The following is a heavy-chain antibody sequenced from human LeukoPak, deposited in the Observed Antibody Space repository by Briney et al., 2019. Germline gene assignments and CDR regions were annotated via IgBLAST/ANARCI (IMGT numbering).Heavy chain of an antibody. CDR2: IKSKSDGGTT. CDR3: ATWGSYRG. Sequence: GGPLRLSCAASGFSFNDAWMSWVRQAPGKGLEWVGRIKSKSDGGTTDYAVPVKGRFTISRDDSKNTLYLQMNSLKTEDTAVYYCATWGSYRGWGQGSLVTVSS. D-gene: IGHD1-14*01. J-gene: IGHJ4*02. V-gene: IGHV3-15*01. CDR1: GFSFNDAW.